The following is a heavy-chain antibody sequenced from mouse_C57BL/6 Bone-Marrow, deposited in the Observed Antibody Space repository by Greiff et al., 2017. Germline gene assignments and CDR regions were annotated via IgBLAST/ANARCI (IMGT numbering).Heavy chain of an antibody. J-gene: IGHJ2*01. CDR2: INPNNGGT. D-gene: IGHD1-1*01. CDR1: GYTFTDYY. V-gene: IGHV1-26*01. CDR3: ARGPITTVVFDY. Sequence: EVQLQQSGPELVKPGASVKISCKASGYTFTDYYMNWVKQSHGKSLEWIGDINPNNGGTSYNQKFKGKAPLTVDKSSSTAYMELRSLTSEDSAVYYCARGPITTVVFDYWGQGTTLTVSS.